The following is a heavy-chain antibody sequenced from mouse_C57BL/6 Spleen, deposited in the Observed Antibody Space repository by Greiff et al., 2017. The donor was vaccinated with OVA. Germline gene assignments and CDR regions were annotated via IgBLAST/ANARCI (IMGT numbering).Heavy chain of an antibody. CDR2: IDPSDSYT. CDR3: ARSDYYGSSGWFAY. CDR1: GYTFTSYW. V-gene: IGHV1-69*01. J-gene: IGHJ3*01. D-gene: IGHD1-1*01. Sequence: QVQLQQPGAELVMPGASVKLSCKASGYTFTSYWMHWVKQRPGQGLEWIGEIDPSDSYTNYNQKFKGKSTLTVDKSSSTAYMQLSSLTSEDSAVYYCARSDYYGSSGWFAYWGQGTLVTVSA.